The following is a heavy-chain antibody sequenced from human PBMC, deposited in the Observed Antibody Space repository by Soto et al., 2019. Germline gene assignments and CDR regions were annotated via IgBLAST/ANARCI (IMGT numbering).Heavy chain of an antibody. Sequence: SETLSLTCAVYGGPFSGYYWSWIRQPPGKGLEWIGEINHSGSTNYNPSLKSRVTISVDTSKNQFSLKLSSVTAADTAVYYCARGSYSSSKRVYYYYYGMDVWGQGTTVTVSS. D-gene: IGHD6-6*01. CDR3: ARGSYSSSKRVYYYYYGMDV. V-gene: IGHV4-34*01. CDR1: GGPFSGYY. J-gene: IGHJ6*02. CDR2: INHSGST.